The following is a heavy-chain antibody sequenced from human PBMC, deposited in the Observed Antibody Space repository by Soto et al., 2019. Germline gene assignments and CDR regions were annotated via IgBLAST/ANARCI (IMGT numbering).Heavy chain of an antibody. CDR3: ARVLLWFGELFYGMDV. CDR2: IWYDGSNK. V-gene: IGHV3-33*01. CDR1: GFTFSSYG. D-gene: IGHD3-10*01. Sequence: GGSLRLSCAASGFTFSSYGMHWVRQAPGKGLEWVAVIWYDGSNKYYADSVKGRFTISRDNSKNTLYLQMNSLRAEDTAVYYCARVLLWFGELFYGMDVWGQGTTVTVSS. J-gene: IGHJ6*02.